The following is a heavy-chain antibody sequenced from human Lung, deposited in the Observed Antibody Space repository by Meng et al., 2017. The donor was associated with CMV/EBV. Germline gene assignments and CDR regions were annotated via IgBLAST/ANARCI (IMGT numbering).Heavy chain of an antibody. J-gene: IGHJ4*02. Sequence: QAHVGQSGGEVKKPGASVKVSCKASGYTFTNYGITWVRQAPGQGLEWMGWISAYNGNTNYAQTLQGRLTMTTDTSTSTAYMELRSLRSDDTAVYYCARVEVGITSGDYWGQGTLVTVSS. V-gene: IGHV1-18*01. CDR1: GYTFTNYG. D-gene: IGHD1-26*01. CDR2: ISAYNGNT. CDR3: ARVEVGITSGDY.